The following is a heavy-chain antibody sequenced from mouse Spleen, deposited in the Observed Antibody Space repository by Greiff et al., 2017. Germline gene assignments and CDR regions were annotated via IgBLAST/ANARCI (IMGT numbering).Heavy chain of an antibody. CDR1: GFTFSDYY. CDR3: ARGGYYGFAY. V-gene: IGHV5-16*01. J-gene: IGHJ3*01. CDR2: INYDGSST. Sequence: EVKVVESEGGLVQPGSSMKLSCTASGFTFSDYYMAWVRQVPEKGLEWVANINYDGSSTYYLDSLKSRFIISRDNAKNILYLQMSSLKSEDTATYYCARGGYYGFAYWGQGTLVTVSA. D-gene: IGHD2-3*01.